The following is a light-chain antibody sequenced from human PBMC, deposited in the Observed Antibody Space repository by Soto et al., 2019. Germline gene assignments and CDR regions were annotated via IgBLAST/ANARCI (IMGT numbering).Light chain of an antibody. V-gene: IGKV3-20*01. CDR3: QQYGSSPWT. CDR1: QSVSSSY. CDR2: GAS. J-gene: IGKJ1*01. Sequence: IFFPQSPTTPSFSPGEKTTLSFGASQSVSSSYLAWYQQKPGQAPRLLIYGASSRATGIPDRFSGSGSGTDFTLTISRLEPEDFAVYYCQQYGSSPWTFGQGTKVDIK.